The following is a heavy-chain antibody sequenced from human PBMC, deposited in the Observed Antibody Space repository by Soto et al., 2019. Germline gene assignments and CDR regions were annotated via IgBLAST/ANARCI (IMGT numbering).Heavy chain of an antibody. J-gene: IGHJ4*02. CDR3: AREGGDTAMVCGYYFDY. Sequence: QVQLVQSGAEVKKPGSSVKVSCKASGGTFSSYAISWVRQAPGQGLEWMGGIIPIFGTANYAQKFQGRVTITADKSTSTAYMELSGLRSEDTAVYYCAREGGDTAMVCGYYFDYWGQGTLVTVSS. D-gene: IGHD5-18*01. CDR2: IIPIFGTA. V-gene: IGHV1-69*06. CDR1: GGTFSSYA.